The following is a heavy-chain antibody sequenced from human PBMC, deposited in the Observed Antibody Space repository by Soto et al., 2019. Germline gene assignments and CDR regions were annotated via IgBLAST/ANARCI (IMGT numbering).Heavy chain of an antibody. CDR3: AKEYGSTWIDH. Sequence: QVELVESGGGVVQPGRSLRLSCAASGFTFSTYGMHWVRQAPGKGLEWVAAMSHDGTKEYYVDSVKGRFTISRDNSRNTLFLQLNSLRAGDTAVYYCAKEYGSTWIDHWGQGTLVTVSS. CDR2: MSHDGTKE. D-gene: IGHD6-13*01. V-gene: IGHV3-30*18. J-gene: IGHJ4*02. CDR1: GFTFSTYG.